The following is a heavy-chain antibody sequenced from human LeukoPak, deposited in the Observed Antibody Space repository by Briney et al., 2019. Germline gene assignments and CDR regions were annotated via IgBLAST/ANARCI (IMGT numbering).Heavy chain of an antibody. Sequence: GGSLRLSCAASGFTFSDYYMSWIRQAPGRGLEWVSYISSSGSTIYYADSVKGRFTISRDNSKNTLYLQMNSLRAEDTAVYYCARDPQPRTSADSSGSEIWGQGTLVTVSS. D-gene: IGHD3-22*01. CDR2: ISSSGSTI. CDR1: GFTFSDYY. CDR3: ARDPQPRTSADSSGSEI. J-gene: IGHJ1*01. V-gene: IGHV3-11*04.